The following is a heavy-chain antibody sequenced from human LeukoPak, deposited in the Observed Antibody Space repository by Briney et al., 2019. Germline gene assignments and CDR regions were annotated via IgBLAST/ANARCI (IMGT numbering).Heavy chain of an antibody. CDR1: GGSISSSTYY. CDR2: IFYSGRT. D-gene: IGHD6-13*01. CDR3: ARDILATSIAAPYY. Sequence: SETLSLTCTVSGGSISSSTYYWGWIRLPPGKGLEWIGSIFYSGRTYYNPSLKSRVTMSVDTSKNQFSLRLSSVNAADTAVYYCARDILATSIAAPYYWGQGTLVTVSS. J-gene: IGHJ4*02. V-gene: IGHV4-39*07.